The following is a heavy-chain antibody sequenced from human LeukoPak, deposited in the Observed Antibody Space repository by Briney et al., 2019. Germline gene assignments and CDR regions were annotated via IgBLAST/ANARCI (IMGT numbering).Heavy chain of an antibody. CDR2: INHSGST. J-gene: IGHJ5*02. V-gene: IGHV4-34*01. Sequence: SETLSLTCAVYGVSFSGYYWSWIRQPPGKGLEWIGEINHSGSTNYNPSLKSRVTISVDTSKNQFSLKLSSVTAADTAVYYCARGRDPRITIFGVVIPWFDPWGQGTLVTVSS. CDR1: GVSFSGYY. D-gene: IGHD3-3*01. CDR3: ARGRDPRITIFGVVIPWFDP.